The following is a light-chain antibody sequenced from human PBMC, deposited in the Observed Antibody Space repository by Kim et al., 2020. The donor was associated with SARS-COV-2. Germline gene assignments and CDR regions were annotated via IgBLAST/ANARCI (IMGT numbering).Light chain of an antibody. J-gene: IGLJ3*02. CDR3: GADHGSGSDFVWV. CDR1: RGYSNYK. CDR2: VGTGGIVG. Sequence: CTLSRGYSNYKVDWYQQSPGKGPRFVMRVGTGGIVGSKGDGIPDRFSVSGSGLNRFLTINNIQEEDEGDYHCGADHGSGSDFVWVFGGGTKVTVL. V-gene: IGLV9-49*01.